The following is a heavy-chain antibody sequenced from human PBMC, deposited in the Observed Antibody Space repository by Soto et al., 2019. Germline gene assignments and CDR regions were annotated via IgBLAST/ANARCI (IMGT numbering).Heavy chain of an antibody. CDR3: ARDYKDFWSCHFDY. CDR1: GFRFSDYS. Sequence: GGSLRLSCAASGFRFSDYSMNWVRQAPGRGLEWVSYISSSSFTIHYADSVEGRFAISRDNAKNSLYLQMNSLRAEDTAVYYCARDYKDFWSCHFDYWGQGALVTVSS. CDR2: ISSSSFTI. V-gene: IGHV3-48*01. J-gene: IGHJ4*02. D-gene: IGHD3-3*01.